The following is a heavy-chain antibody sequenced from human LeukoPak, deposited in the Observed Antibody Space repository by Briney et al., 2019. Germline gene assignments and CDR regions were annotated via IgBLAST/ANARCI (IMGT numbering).Heavy chain of an antibody. CDR2: IRSKANSYAT. D-gene: IGHD2-2*01. V-gene: IGHV3-73*01. Sequence: GGSPKLSCAASGFTFSGSAMHWVRQASGKGLEWVGRIRSKANSYATAYAASVKGRFTISRDDSKNTAYLQMNSLKTEDTAVYYCTRHCRSTSCYDWGFDYWGQGTLVTVSS. CDR1: GFTFSGSA. CDR3: TRHCRSTSCYDWGFDY. J-gene: IGHJ4*02.